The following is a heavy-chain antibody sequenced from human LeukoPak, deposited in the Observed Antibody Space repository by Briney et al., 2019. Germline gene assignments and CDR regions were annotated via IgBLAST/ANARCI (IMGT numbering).Heavy chain of an antibody. CDR3: ARNQYCGSTNCYGGRGALDF. CDR2: INTNTGNP. Sequence: GASVKVSCKASGYTFTSYAMNWVRQAPGQGLEWMGWINTNTGNPTYAQGFTGRFVFSLDTSVSTAYLQISSLKAEDTALYYCARNQYCGSTNCYGGRGALDFWGQGTLLTVSS. D-gene: IGHD2-2*01. V-gene: IGHV7-4-1*02. CDR1: GYTFTSYA. J-gene: IGHJ4*02.